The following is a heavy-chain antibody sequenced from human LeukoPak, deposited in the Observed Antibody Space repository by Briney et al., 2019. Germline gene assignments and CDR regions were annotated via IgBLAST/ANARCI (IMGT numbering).Heavy chain of an antibody. J-gene: IGHJ4*02. V-gene: IGHV3-64*01. D-gene: IGHD4-17*01. CDR2: ISSHGGST. CDR1: GFTFSSYA. CDR3: ARVGYGDYFDY. Sequence: GGSLRLSCAASGFTFSSYAMHWVRQAPGKGLEFVSAISSHGGSTYYAISVKGRFTISRDNSKNTLYLQMGSLRAEDMAVYYCARVGYGDYFDYWGQGTLVTVSS.